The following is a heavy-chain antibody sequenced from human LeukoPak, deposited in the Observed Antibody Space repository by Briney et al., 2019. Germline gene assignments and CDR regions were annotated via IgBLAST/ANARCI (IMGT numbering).Heavy chain of an antibody. J-gene: IGHJ4*02. V-gene: IGHV3-30*04. D-gene: IGHD6-13*01. CDR2: ISYDGSNK. CDR3: AFALAAAGLDY. Sequence: PGGSLRLSCAASGFTFSNYAMHWVRQAPGKGLEWVAVISYDGSNKYYADSVKGRFTISRDNSKNTLYLQMNSLRAEDTAVYYCAFALAAAGLDYWGQGTLVTVSS. CDR1: GFTFSNYA.